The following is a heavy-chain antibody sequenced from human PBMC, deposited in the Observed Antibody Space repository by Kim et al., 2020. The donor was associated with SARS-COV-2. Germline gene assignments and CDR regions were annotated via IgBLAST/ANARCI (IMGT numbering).Heavy chain of an antibody. D-gene: IGHD2-2*01. Sequence: SETLSLTCAVYGGSFSGYYWSWIRQPPGKGLEWIGEINHSGSTNYNPSLKSRVTISVDTSKNQFSLKLSSVTAADTAVYYCARLPVSSSAFDIWGQGTMVTVSS. CDR1: GGSFSGYY. J-gene: IGHJ3*02. V-gene: IGHV4-34*01. CDR2: INHSGST. CDR3: ARLPVSSSAFDI.